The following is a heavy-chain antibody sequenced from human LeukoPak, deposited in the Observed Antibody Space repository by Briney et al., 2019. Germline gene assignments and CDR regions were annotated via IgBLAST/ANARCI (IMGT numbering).Heavy chain of an antibody. CDR2: ISSSGSTI. CDR1: GFTFSSYE. CDR3: ARTYYYGSGSYGFDH. J-gene: IGHJ4*02. V-gene: IGHV3-48*03. D-gene: IGHD3-10*01. Sequence: PGGSLRLSCAASGFTFSSYELSWVRQAPGKGLEWVSYISSSGSTIYYADSVKGRFTISRDNAKNSLYLQMNSLRAEDTAVYYCARTYYYGSGSYGFDHWGQGTLVTASS.